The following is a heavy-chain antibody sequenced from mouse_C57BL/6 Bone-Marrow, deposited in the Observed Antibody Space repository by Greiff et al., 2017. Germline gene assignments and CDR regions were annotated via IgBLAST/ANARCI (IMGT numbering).Heavy chain of an antibody. CDR2: ISSGGSYT. J-gene: IGHJ4*01. V-gene: IGHV5-6*01. CDR3: ATMVTTNAMDY. Sequence: EVKLVESGGDLVKPGGSLKLSCAASGFTFSSYGMSWVRQTPDKSLEWVATISSGGSYTYYPDSVKGRFTISRDNAKNTLYLQMSSLKSEDTAMYYCATMVTTNAMDYWGQGTSVTVSS. D-gene: IGHD2-1*01. CDR1: GFTFSSYG.